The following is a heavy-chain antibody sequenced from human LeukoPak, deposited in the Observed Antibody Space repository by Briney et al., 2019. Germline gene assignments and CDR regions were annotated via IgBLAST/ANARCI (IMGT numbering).Heavy chain of an antibody. CDR3: ARLYCSSTSCYPPDAFDI. D-gene: IGHD2-2*01. Sequence: ASVKVSCKASGYTFTSYDINWVRQATGQGLEWMGWMNPNCGNTGYAQKFQGRVTMTRNTSISTAYMELSSLRSEDTAVYYCARLYCSSTSCYPPDAFDIWGQGTMVTVSS. J-gene: IGHJ3*02. CDR2: MNPNCGNT. V-gene: IGHV1-8*01. CDR1: GYTFTSYD.